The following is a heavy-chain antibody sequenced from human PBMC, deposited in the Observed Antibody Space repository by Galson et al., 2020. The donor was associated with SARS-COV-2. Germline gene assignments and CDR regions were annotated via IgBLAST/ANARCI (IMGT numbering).Heavy chain of an antibody. CDR1: GYTFTGYY. CDR3: ARLGGGDYGPGGGSPYYYYGMDV. CDR2: INPNSGGT. V-gene: IGHV1-2*04. D-gene: IGHD3-10*01. Sequence: ASVKVSCKASGYTFTGYYMHWVRQAPGQGLEWMGWINPNSGGTNYAQKFQGWVTMTTDTSNSTAYMELSRLRSDDTAVYYCARLGGGDYGPGGGSPYYYYGMDVWGPGTTVTVSS. J-gene: IGHJ6*02.